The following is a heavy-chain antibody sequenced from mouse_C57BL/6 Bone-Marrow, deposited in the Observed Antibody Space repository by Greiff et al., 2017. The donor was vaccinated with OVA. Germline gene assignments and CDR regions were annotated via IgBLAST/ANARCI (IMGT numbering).Heavy chain of an antibody. D-gene: IGHD1-1*01. CDR1: GYSITSGYY. Sequence: VQLQQSGPGLVKPSQSLSLTCSVTGYSITSGYYWNWIRQFPGNKLEWMGYISYDGSNNYNPSLKNRISITRDTSKNQFFLKLNSVTTEDTATYYCARGVTTVVAEDYYAMDYWGQGTSVTVSS. CDR3: ARGVTTVVAEDYYAMDY. CDR2: ISYDGSN. J-gene: IGHJ4*01. V-gene: IGHV3-6*01.